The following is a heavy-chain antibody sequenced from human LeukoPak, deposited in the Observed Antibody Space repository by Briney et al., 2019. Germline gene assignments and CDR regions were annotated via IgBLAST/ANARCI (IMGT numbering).Heavy chain of an antibody. J-gene: IGHJ4*02. CDR2: IVGGGSDRT. Sequence: GGSQRLSCASSGFSFSTYGMVWVRQAPGKGLEWVSHIVGGGSDRTYYADSVKGRFTVSRENAKNSLYLHMNSLRAEDTAVYCCAREMYGSGLYYFDYWGQGTLVTVSS. CDR3: AREMYGSGLYYFDY. CDR1: GFSFSTYG. D-gene: IGHD3-10*01. V-gene: IGHV3-48*03.